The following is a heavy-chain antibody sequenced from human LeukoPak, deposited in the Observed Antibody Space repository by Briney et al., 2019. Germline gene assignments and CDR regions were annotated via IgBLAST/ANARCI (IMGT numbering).Heavy chain of an antibody. CDR2: IYYSGST. D-gene: IGHD7-27*01. V-gene: IGHV4-30-4*01. CDR3: ARRTSWGRDFDY. J-gene: IGHJ4*02. Sequence: SQTLSLTCTVSGGSISSGDYYWSWIRQPPGKGLEWIGYIYYSGSTYYNPSLKSRVTISVDTSKNQFSLKLSSVTAADTAVYYCARRTSWGRDFDYWGQGTLVTVSS. CDR1: GGSISSGDYY.